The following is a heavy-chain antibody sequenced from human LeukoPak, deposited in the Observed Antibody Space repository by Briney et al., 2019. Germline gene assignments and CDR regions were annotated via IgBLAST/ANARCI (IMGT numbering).Heavy chain of an antibody. J-gene: IGHJ4*02. CDR3: ARSRAAGPYYFDY. CDR2: IYTSGST. CDR1: GGSISSYY. Sequence: SETLSLTCTVSGGSISSYYWSWMRQRAGKGLEWIGRIYTSGSTNYNPSLKSRVTISVDKSKNQFSLKLSSVTAADTAVYYCARSRAAGPYYFDYWGQGTLVTVSS. D-gene: IGHD6-13*01. V-gene: IGHV4-4*07.